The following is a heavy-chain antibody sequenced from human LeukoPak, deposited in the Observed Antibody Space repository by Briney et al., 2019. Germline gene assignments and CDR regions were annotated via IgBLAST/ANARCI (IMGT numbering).Heavy chain of an antibody. J-gene: IGHJ3*02. D-gene: IGHD4-23*01. CDR1: GDTVSSNNAA. Sequence: SQTLSLTCATSGDTVSSNNAAWSWIRQSPSRGLEWLGRTYYRSKWYNNYAESVKSRITINSDTSKNQFSLQLNSVTPEDAAVYYCARDFGGAFNIWGQGTLVTVSS. CDR2: TYYRSKWYN. CDR3: ARDFGGAFNI. V-gene: IGHV6-1*01.